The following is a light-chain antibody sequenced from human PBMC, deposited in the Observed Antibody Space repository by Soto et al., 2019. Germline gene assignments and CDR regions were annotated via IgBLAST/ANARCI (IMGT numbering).Light chain of an antibody. Sequence: TQSPSTLSASVGYRVTITCRASQSVSSSYLAWYQQKPGQAPRLLIYDASNRATGIPARFSGSGSGTDFTLTISSLEPEDFAVYYCQQRSNWPLTFGGGTKVDIK. CDR1: QSVSSSY. J-gene: IGKJ4*01. CDR2: DAS. V-gene: IGKV3D-20*02. CDR3: QQRSNWPLT.